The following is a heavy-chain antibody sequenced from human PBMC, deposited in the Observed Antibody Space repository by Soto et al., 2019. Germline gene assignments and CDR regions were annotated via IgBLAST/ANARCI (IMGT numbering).Heavy chain of an antibody. J-gene: IGHJ6*04. V-gene: IGHV1-69*01. CDR3: ARSLLTGAKGYYYYGMDV. D-gene: IGHD1-20*01. Sequence: QVQLGQAGAEVKKPGSSVKVSCKASGGTFSSYAISWVRQAPGQGREWMGVIIPMSGTANYAQKFQGRVTITADESPSTADMELRSLSSEDTAVYSCARSLLTGAKGYYYYGMDVWGNGTTVTVSS. CDR2: IIPMSGTA. CDR1: GGTFSSYA.